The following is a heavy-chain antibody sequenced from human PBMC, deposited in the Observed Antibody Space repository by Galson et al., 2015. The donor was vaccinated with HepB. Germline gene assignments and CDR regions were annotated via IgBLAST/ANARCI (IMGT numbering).Heavy chain of an antibody. CDR2: IYYSGST. V-gene: IGHV4-39*01. CDR1: GGSISSSSYY. D-gene: IGHD5-24*01. J-gene: IGHJ3*02. CDR3: ARQGRQDGSHAFDI. Sequence: SETLSLTCTVSGGSISSSSYYWGWIRQPPGKGLEWIGSIYYSGSTYYNPSLKSRVTISVDTSKNQFSLKLSSVTAADTAVYYCARQGRQDGSHAFDIWGQGTMVTVSS.